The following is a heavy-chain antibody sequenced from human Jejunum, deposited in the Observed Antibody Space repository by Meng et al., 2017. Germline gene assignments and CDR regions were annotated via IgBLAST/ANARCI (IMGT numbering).Heavy chain of an antibody. CDR2: IYYNGKS. J-gene: IGHJ5*02. V-gene: IGHV4-39*01. CDR1: GGSISSRSYY. D-gene: IGHD5-18*01. Sequence: QLPLQESGPGLVKPSEPLSLSCTVSGGSISSRSYYWVWIRQSPGKGLEWIGQIYYNGKSYYNPSLKSRVTMSVDTSRSQFSLNLNTVTAADTAVYYCARASYSYDSWFDPWGQGTLVTVSS. CDR3: ARASYSYDSWFDP.